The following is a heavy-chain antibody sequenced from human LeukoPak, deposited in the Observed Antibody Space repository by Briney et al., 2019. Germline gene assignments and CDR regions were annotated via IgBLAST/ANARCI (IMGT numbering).Heavy chain of an antibody. D-gene: IGHD2-15*01. CDR3: ARDGGYCSGGSCYSGFYYYYGMDV. CDR2: INIDGSSG. J-gene: IGHJ6*02. CDR1: GFTFRSYW. Sequence: GGSLRLSCAASGFTFRSYWMHWVRQAPGKGLVWVSRINIDGSSGSYADSVEGRFTISRDNSKNTLYLQMNSLRAEDTAVYYCARDGGYCSGGSCYSGFYYYYGMDVWGQGTTVTVSS. V-gene: IGHV3-74*01.